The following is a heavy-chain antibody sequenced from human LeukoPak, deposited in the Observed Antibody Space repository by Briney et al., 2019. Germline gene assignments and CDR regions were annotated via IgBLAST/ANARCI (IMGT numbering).Heavy chain of an antibody. J-gene: IGHJ4*02. CDR1: TDSISSYY. CDR3: ASGVGSSVYYY. Sequence: SETLSLTCTVSTDSISSYYWSWIRQPAGKVLEWIGRINTSGSINYNPSLKSRVTMSLGTSKNHFSLNVSSVTAADTAVYYCASGVGSSVYYYWGQGILVTVSS. CDR2: INTSGSI. V-gene: IGHV4-4*07. D-gene: IGHD3-22*01.